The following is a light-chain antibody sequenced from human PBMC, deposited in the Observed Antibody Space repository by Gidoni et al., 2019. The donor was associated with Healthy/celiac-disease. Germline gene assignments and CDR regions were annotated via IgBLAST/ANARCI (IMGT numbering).Light chain of an antibody. V-gene: IGKV1-5*01. J-gene: IGKJ2*01. Sequence: DIQMTKSPSTLSASVGDRVTITCRASQSISSWLAWYQQKPGKAPKLLIYDASSLESGVPSSFRGSGSGTEFTLTISSLQPDDFATYYCQQYNSYSHTFGQGTKLEIK. CDR2: DAS. CDR3: QQYNSYSHT. CDR1: QSISSW.